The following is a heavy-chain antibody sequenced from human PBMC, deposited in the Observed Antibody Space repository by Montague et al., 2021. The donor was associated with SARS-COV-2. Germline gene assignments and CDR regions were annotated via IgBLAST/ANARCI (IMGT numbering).Heavy chain of an antibody. CDR3: ASEDDHGSYWLRGMDV. V-gene: IGHV4-61*02. D-gene: IGHD1-26*01. CDR1: GGSISSGSYY. CDR2: IYTSGST. J-gene: IGHJ6*02. Sequence: TRSLTCTVSGGSISSGSYYWTWIRQPAGKGLEWIGRIYTSGSTNYNPSLKSRVTISVDRSKNQFSLKLSSVTAADTAVYDCASEDDHGSYWLRGMDVWGQGTTVTVSS.